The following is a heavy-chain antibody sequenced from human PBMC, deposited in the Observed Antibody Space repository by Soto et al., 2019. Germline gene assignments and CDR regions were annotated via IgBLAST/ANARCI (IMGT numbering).Heavy chain of an antibody. J-gene: IGHJ6*02. CDR1: GFSLSTGGMG. Sequence: QITLKESGPTLVKPTQTLTLTCTFSGFSLSTGGMGVGWIRQPPGKALEWLALIYWDGDRRYRPSLMSRLTIAKDTSKNQLVLTITNMDPVDTATYYCVHSRCGGDCLQSYSSHYYYGMDIWGQGTTVTVSS. D-gene: IGHD2-21*02. CDR3: VHSRCGGDCLQSYSSHYYYGMDI. V-gene: IGHV2-5*02. CDR2: IYWDGDR.